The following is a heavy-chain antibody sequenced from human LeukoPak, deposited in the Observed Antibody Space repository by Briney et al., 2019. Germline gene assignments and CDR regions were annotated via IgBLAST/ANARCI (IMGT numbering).Heavy chain of an antibody. V-gene: IGHV3-7*03. CDR3: AREGSGWYVSGSNWFDP. D-gene: IGHD6-19*01. CDR1: GFTFSSYW. Sequence: PGGSLRLSCAASGFTFSSYWMSWVRQAPGKGLEWVANIKQDGSEKYYVDSVKGRFTISRDNAKNPLYLQMNSLRAEDTAVYYCAREGSGWYVSGSNWFDPWGQGTLVTVSS. J-gene: IGHJ5*02. CDR2: IKQDGSEK.